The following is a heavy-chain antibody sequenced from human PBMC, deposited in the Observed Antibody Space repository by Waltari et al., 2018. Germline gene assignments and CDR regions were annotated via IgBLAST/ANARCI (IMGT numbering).Heavy chain of an antibody. Sequence: QVQLVQSGAEVKKPGSSVKVSCKASGGTFSSYAISWVRQAPGQGLEWMGGITPSFGTGNYAQKFQGRVTITADESTSTAYMELSSLRSEDTAVYYCARGDDSGYVPNWFDPWGQGTLVTVSS. CDR2: ITPSFGTG. CDR3: ARGDDSGYVPNWFDP. J-gene: IGHJ5*02. D-gene: IGHD5-12*01. V-gene: IGHV1-69*01. CDR1: GGTFSSYA.